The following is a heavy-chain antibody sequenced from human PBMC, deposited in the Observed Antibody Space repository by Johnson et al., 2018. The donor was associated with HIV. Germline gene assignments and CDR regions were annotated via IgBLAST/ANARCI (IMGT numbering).Heavy chain of an antibody. J-gene: IGHJ3*02. D-gene: IGHD6-19*01. CDR2: IKSDGSEK. CDR3: ARERVGGWEDALDM. V-gene: IGHV3-7*01. CDR1: GFTFRTHW. Sequence: VQPGGSLRLSCAATGFTFRTHWLTWVRQAPGTGLEWVASIKSDGSEKKSVDSVKGRFIISSDNAKNSMYLQMNSLRVDDTAVYYCARERVGGWEDALDMWGQGTMVNVS.